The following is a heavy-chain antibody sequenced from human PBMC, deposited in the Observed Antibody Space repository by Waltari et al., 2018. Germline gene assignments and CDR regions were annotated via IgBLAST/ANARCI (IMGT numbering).Heavy chain of an antibody. CDR2: ISPYKGKT. Sequence: GLEWMGWISPYKGKTNYAQRLQGRVTMTTASSSSTVYMELRSLRSDDTAVYYCARLYCMSTTCSYWYFDLWGRGTLVTVSS. D-gene: IGHD2-2*01. CDR3: ARLYCMSTTCSYWYFDL. V-gene: IGHV1-18*01. J-gene: IGHJ2*01.